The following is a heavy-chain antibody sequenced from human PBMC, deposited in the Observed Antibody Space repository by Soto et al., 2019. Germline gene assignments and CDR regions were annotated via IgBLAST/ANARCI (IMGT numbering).Heavy chain of an antibody. Sequence: ASVTLPLTSTVSGGSIRSGGYYWSWIRQHPGKGLEWIGYIYYSGSTNYNPSLKSRVTISVDTSKNQFSLKLSSVTAADTAVYYCARHPLRLDHIDYWGQGTLVTVSS. CDR1: GGSIRSGGYY. CDR3: ARHPLRLDHIDY. J-gene: IGHJ4*02. CDR2: IYYSGST. V-gene: IGHV4-31*03. D-gene: IGHD4-17*01.